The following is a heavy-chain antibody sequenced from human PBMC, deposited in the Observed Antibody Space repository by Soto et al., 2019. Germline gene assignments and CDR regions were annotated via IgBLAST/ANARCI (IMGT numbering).Heavy chain of an antibody. CDR3: ARDRGPYSGNSYFDY. CDR2: ISYDGRDK. D-gene: IGHD4-4*01. Sequence: PGGSLRLSCAASGFNFTNSAMHWVRQAPGKGLAWVAVISYDGRDKYYRDSLKGRFTISRDDSKNTLYLQMNSLRAEDTAVYYCARDRGPYSGNSYFDYWGQGVPATVCS. CDR1: GFNFTNSA. V-gene: IGHV3-30-3*01. J-gene: IGHJ4*02.